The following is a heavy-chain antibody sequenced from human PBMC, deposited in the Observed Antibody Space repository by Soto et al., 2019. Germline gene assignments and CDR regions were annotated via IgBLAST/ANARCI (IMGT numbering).Heavy chain of an antibody. CDR3: AKVPNYDAHGAYFDY. Sequence: GGSLRLSCAASGFTFSSYAMSWVRQAPGKGLEWVSAISGSGGSTYYADSVKGRFTISRDNSNNTLYLQMNSLRAEDTAVYYCAKVPNYDAHGAYFDYCGQGAPVTVFS. V-gene: IGHV3-23*01. D-gene: IGHD3-3*01. J-gene: IGHJ4*02. CDR2: ISGSGGST. CDR1: GFTFSSYA.